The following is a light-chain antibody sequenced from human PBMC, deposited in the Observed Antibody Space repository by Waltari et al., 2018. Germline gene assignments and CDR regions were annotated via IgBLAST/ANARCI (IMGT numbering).Light chain of an antibody. CDR3: SSHTTSSTLV. J-gene: IGLJ2*01. CDR2: DVP. CDR1: SSDVGRYNF. V-gene: IGLV2-14*03. Sequence: QSALTQPASVSGSPGQSITISCTGSSSDVGRYNFVSWYQQHPGKAPQLMIFDVPDRPSWVSDRFSGSKSGNTASLTISGLQPEDEADYYCSSHTTSSTLVFGGGTRVTVL.